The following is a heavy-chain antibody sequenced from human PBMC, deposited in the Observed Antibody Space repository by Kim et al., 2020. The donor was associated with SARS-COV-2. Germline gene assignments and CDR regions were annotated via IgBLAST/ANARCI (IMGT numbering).Heavy chain of an antibody. Sequence: FTISRDNAKNSLYLQMNSLRAEDTAVYYCAREGGVIAAAGIYYYYGMNVWGQGTTVTVSS. CDR3: AREGGVIAAAGIYYYYGMNV. V-gene: IGHV3-11*06. J-gene: IGHJ6*02. D-gene: IGHD6-13*01.